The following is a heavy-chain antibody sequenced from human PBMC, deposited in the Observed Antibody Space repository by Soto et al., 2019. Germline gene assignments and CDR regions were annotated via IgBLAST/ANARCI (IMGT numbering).Heavy chain of an antibody. J-gene: IGHJ4*02. D-gene: IGHD2-2*01. V-gene: IGHV3-30-3*01. CDR1: GFTFSSYA. CDR2: ISYDGSNK. Sequence: ESGGGVVQPGRSLRLSCAASGFTFSSYAMHWVRQAPGTGLEWVAVISYDGSNKYYADSVKGRFTISRDNSKNTLYLQMNSLRAEDTAVYYCARDRYRSSTSCPYYFDYWGQGTLVTVSS. CDR3: ARDRYRSSTSCPYYFDY.